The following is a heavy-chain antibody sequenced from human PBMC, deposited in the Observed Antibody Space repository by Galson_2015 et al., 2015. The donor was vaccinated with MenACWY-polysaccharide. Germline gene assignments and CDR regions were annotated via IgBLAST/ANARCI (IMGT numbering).Heavy chain of an antibody. Sequence: SLRLSCAASGFSFSANGMSWVRQAPGRGLEWVSGSGSGGGLYYADSVKGRFTVYRDNSKNTLYLQINNLRAEDTAVYYCAKVGPRSSCTMGIDYWGHGTRVTVSS. CDR3: AKVGPRSSCTMGIDY. D-gene: IGHD2-2*01. CDR1: GFSFSANG. CDR2: SGSGGGL. J-gene: IGHJ4*01. V-gene: IGHV3-23*01.